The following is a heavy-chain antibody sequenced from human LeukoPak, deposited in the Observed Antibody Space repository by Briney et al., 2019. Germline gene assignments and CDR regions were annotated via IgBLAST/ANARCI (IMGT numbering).Heavy chain of an antibody. CDR3: AKARGRVVVLYYFDY. CDR1: GFTFSSYG. V-gene: IGHV3-23*01. D-gene: IGHD3-22*01. CDR2: ISGSGGST. J-gene: IGHJ4*02. Sequence: GGTLRLSCAASGFTFSSYGMSWVRQAPGKGLEWVLAISGSGGSTYYADSVKGRFTTSRDNSKNTLYLQMNSLRAEDTAVYYCAKARGRVVVLYYFDYWGQGTLVTVSS.